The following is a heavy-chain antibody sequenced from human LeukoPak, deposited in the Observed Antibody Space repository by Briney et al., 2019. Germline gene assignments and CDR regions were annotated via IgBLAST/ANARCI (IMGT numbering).Heavy chain of an antibody. D-gene: IGHD2-15*01. CDR1: GFTFSSYA. CDR2: ISSASSYI. J-gene: IGHJ4*02. Sequence: GGSLRLSCSGSGFTFSSYAIHWVRQAPGKGLEWVSSISSASSYIYYADSVKGRFTISRDNAKNSLYLRMNSLRAEDTAVYYCARESLVTTTALDYWGQGTLVTVSS. CDR3: ARESLVTTTALDY. V-gene: IGHV3-21*01.